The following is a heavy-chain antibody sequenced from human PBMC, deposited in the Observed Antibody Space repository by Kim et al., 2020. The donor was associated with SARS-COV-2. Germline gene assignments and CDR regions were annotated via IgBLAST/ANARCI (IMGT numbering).Heavy chain of an antibody. V-gene: IGHV3-23*01. D-gene: IGHD5-12*01. Sequence: YADSVEGRFSISGDNSKNTLYLQMNSLRAEDTAVYYCAKDVGGYIGAMIYWGQGTLVSVSS. J-gene: IGHJ4*02. CDR3: AKDVGGYIGAMIY.